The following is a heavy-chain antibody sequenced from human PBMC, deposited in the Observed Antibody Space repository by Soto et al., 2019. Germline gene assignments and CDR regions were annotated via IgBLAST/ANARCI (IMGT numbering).Heavy chain of an antibody. CDR1: GYTFTSYG. D-gene: IGHD6-19*01. J-gene: IGHJ4*02. Sequence: ASVKVSCKASGYTFTSYGISWVRQAPGQGLEWMGWISAYNGNTNYAQKLRGRVTMTTDTSTSTAYMELRSLRSDDTAVYYCARVMRAVAGHYFDYWGQGTLVTVSS. V-gene: IGHV1-18*04. CDR2: ISAYNGNT. CDR3: ARVMRAVAGHYFDY.